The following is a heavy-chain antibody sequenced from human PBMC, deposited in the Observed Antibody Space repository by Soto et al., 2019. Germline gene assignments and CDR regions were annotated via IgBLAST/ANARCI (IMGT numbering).Heavy chain of an antibody. Sequence: PGGSLRLSCIASGFTFRNYAMAWVRQAPGEDLEWVSGIGHSSGKAFYRDSVQGRFTVSRDYSKNMLYLQMDRLRDEDSAIYYCTKWDGYADVWGQETTVTVSS. V-gene: IGHV3-23*01. D-gene: IGHD1-26*01. CDR3: TKWDGYADV. J-gene: IGHJ6*02. CDR2: IGHSSGKA. CDR1: GFTFRNYA.